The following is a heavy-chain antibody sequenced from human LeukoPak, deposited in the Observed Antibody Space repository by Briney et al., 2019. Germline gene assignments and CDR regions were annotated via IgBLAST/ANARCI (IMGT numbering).Heavy chain of an antibody. D-gene: IGHD6-13*01. CDR2: IYYSGST. CDR3: AKCSSSWYLRGWDY. CDR1: GGSISNNISY. V-gene: IGHV4-39*01. J-gene: IGHJ4*02. Sequence: PSETLSLTCTVSGGSISNNISYWGWIRQPPGKGLEWIGSIYYSGSTYYNPSLKSRVTLSVDTSKNQFSLKLRSVTAADTALYYCAKCSSSWYLRGWDYWGQGTLVTVSS.